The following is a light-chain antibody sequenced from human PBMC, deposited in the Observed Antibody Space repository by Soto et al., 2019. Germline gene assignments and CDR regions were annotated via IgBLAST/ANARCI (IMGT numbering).Light chain of an antibody. CDR3: QQRRYWPVR. J-gene: IGKJ1*01. CDR2: YAS. V-gene: IGKV3-11*01. Sequence: EIVLTQSPAILSMSPGERATLSCRASQSVSSYFAWYQQKPGQAPRLLIYYASNRATGVPARFSSSGSGTDFTLTISSLEPEDFAVYYCQQRRYWPVRLGQGTKVEIK. CDR1: QSVSSY.